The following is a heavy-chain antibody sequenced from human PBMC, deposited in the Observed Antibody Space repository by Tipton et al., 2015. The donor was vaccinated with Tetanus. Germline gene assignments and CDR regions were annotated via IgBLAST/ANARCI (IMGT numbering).Heavy chain of an antibody. CDR1: GGSISSGGYS. V-gene: IGHV4-30-2*01. CDR2: MYYSGTT. Sequence: TLSLTCAVSGGSISSGGYSWTWIRQPPGKGLQWIGYMYYSGTTHYNPSLKSRVTISIDRSKNQLSLKLTSVTAADTAVYYCARDSYYSSRWSFADYWGQGTLVTVSS. D-gene: IGHD3-22*01. CDR3: ARDSYYSSRWSFADY. J-gene: IGHJ4*02.